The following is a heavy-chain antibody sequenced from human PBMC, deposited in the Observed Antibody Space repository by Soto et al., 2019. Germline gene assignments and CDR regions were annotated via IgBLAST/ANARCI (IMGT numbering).Heavy chain of an antibody. CDR1: GYRFSSSW. Sequence: ESLKVSCQASGYRFSSSWIGWVRQMPGKGLECMGIIDPSDSQTIYSPSFQGQVTISADKSIDTAYLQWSSRKTSDTAMYYCGSHAGKSRKGDYFDYWGQGALVTVSS. D-gene: IGHD3-16*01. J-gene: IGHJ4*02. CDR2: IDPSDSQT. CDR3: GSHAGKSRKGDYFDY. V-gene: IGHV5-51*01.